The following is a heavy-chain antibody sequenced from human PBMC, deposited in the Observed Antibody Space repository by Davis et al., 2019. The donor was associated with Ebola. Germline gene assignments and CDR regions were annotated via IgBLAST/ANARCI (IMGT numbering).Heavy chain of an antibody. CDR1: GFTVSSNY. CDR2: ISGSGGST. Sequence: GGSLRLSCAASGFTVSSNYMSWVRQAPGKGLEWVSAISGSGGSTYYADSVKGRFTISRDNSKNTLYLQMDSLRAEDTAIYFCAKVDYGDYWGQGTLATVSS. D-gene: IGHD3-16*01. CDR3: AKVDYGDY. J-gene: IGHJ4*02. V-gene: IGHV3-23*01.